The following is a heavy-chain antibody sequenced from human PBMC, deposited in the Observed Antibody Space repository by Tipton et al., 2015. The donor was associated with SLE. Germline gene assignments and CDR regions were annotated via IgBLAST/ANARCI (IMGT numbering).Heavy chain of an antibody. J-gene: IGHJ4*02. CDR2: IIPSRGQT. CDR3: ARGPRQLVPRYFAY. Sequence: QSGPEVKPPGASLRVSCKASGYTFSSHTISWVRQAPGQGLEWMGWIIPSRGQTNYAQKFQGRVSMTTDTPTSTAYMELRSLTSDGTAVYYCARGPRQLVPRYFAYWGQGTLVTVSS. D-gene: IGHD6-6*01. CDR1: GYTFSSHT. V-gene: IGHV1-18*01.